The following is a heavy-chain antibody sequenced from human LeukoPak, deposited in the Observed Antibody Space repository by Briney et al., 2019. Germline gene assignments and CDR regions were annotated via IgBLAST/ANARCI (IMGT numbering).Heavy chain of an antibody. D-gene: IGHD2-2*01. CDR3: VKGGRICSSSTCRVDY. J-gene: IGHJ4*02. CDR1: GFSFGSYA. Sequence: PGGSVRLSCAASGFSFGSYAMSWVRQAPGKGLEWVSGISNSGAVTHYADSVKGRFTISRDKSNNMVYLEMDNLSAQDTAIYYCVKGGRICSSSTCRVDYWGQGTLVTVSS. V-gene: IGHV3-23*01. CDR2: ISNSGAVT.